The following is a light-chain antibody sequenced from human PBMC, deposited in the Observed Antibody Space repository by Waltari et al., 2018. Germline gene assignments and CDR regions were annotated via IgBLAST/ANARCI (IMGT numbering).Light chain of an antibody. CDR1: QRVSRT. J-gene: IGKJ1*01. Sequence: EIVLTQSPGTLSLPPGERATPSCRASQRVSRTLDWYQQKPGVAPRLLIFGASNRATGIPGRFSGSGSGTDFSLIITRLEPEDSAMYYCQHYVRLPATFGQGTKVEIK. CDR2: GAS. V-gene: IGKV3-20*01. CDR3: QHYVRLPAT.